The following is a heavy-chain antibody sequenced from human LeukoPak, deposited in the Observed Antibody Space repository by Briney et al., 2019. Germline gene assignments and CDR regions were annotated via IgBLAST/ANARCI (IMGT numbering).Heavy chain of an antibody. J-gene: IGHJ6*02. V-gene: IGHV3-21*04. CDR2: ISSSSSYI. Sequence: PGGSLRLSCAASGFTFSSYSMNWVRQAPGKGLEWVSSISSSSSYIYYADSVKGRFTISRDNAKNSLYLQMNSLRAEDTAVYYCARAPPYPPGRAAMGIYYYGMDVWGQGTTVTVSS. CDR1: GFTFSSYS. CDR3: ARAPPYPPGRAAMGIYYYGMDV. D-gene: IGHD2-2*01.